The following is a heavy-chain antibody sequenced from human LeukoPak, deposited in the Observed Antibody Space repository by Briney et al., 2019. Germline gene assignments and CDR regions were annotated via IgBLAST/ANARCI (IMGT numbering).Heavy chain of an antibody. CDR1: GFTFTTYS. V-gene: IGHV3-21*01. J-gene: IGHJ4*02. CDR3: ARGHTAVTRHFDF. D-gene: IGHD4-17*01. CDR2: ISSGSSAT. Sequence: GGSLRLSCEASGFTFTTYSTTWVRQAPGKGLEWVSIISSGSSATFSADALKGRFTISRDDAKNLLYLDMNSLRAEDTAVYYCARGHTAVTRHFDFWGQGTLVTVSS.